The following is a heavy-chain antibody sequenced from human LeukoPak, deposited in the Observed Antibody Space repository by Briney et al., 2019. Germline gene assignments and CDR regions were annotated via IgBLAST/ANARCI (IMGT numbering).Heavy chain of an antibody. CDR2: ISGSGGST. CDR3: AKDNALLWFGELNG. D-gene: IGHD3-10*01. J-gene: IGHJ4*02. CDR1: GFTFSSYA. V-gene: IGHV3-23*01. Sequence: GGSLRLSCAASGFTFSSYAVSWVRQAPGKGLEWVSAISGSGGSTYYADSVKGRFTISRDNSKNTLYLQMNSLRAEDTAVYYCAKDNALLWFGELNGWGQGTLVTVSS.